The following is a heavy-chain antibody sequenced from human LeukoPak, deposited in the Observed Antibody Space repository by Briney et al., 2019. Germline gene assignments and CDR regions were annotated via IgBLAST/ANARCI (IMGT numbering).Heavy chain of an antibody. CDR1: GGSFSGYY. D-gene: IGHD5-12*01. V-gene: IGHV4-34*01. CDR3: ARDRIHSGYDYGEFDY. CDR2: INHSGST. Sequence: SETLSLTCAVYGGSFSGYYWSWIRQPPGKGLEWIGEINHSGSTNYNPSLKSRVTISVDTSKNQFSLKLSSVTAADTAVYYCARDRIHSGYDYGEFDYWGQGTLVTVSS. J-gene: IGHJ4*02.